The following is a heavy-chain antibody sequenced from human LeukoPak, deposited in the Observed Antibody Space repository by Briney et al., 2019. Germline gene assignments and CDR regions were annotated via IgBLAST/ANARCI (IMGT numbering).Heavy chain of an antibody. D-gene: IGHD6-19*01. J-gene: IGHJ4*02. CDR3: ARDPRRQWLDPYYFDY. V-gene: IGHV1-18*01. CDR1: GYTFTSYG. Sequence: GASVKVSCKASGYTFTSYGISWVRQAPGQGLEWMGWISAYNGNTNYAQKLQGRVTMTTDTSTSTAYMELRSLRSDDTAVYYCARDPRRQWLDPYYFDYWGQGTLVTVSS. CDR2: ISAYNGNT.